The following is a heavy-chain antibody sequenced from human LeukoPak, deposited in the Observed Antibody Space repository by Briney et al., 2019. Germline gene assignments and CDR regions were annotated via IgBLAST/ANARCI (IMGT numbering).Heavy chain of an antibody. V-gene: IGHV3-30*03. CDR1: GFTFSSYW. D-gene: IGHD6-13*01. Sequence: QSGGSLRLSCAASGFTFSSYWMSWVRQAPGKGLEWVAVISYDGSNKYYADSVKGRFTISRDNSKNTLYLQMNSLRAEDTAVYYCARARGSSWYVPNDYWGQGTLVTVSS. J-gene: IGHJ4*02. CDR3: ARARGSSWYVPNDY. CDR2: ISYDGSNK.